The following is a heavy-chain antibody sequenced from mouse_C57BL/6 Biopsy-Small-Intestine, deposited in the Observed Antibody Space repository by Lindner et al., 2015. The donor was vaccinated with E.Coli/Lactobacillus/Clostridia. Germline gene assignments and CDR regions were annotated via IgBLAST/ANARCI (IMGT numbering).Heavy chain of an antibody. CDR1: GFTFNTYA. V-gene: IGHV10-3*01. CDR2: IRSKSSNYAT. Sequence: VQLQESGGGLVQPKGSLKLSCAASGFTFNTYAMHWVRQAPGKGLEWVARIRSKSSNYATYYADSVKDRFTISRDDSQSMLYLQMNNLKTEDTAMYYCVRDGGGSSSAWFAYWGQGTLVTVSA. CDR3: VRDGGGSSSAWFAY. J-gene: IGHJ3*01. D-gene: IGHD1-1*01.